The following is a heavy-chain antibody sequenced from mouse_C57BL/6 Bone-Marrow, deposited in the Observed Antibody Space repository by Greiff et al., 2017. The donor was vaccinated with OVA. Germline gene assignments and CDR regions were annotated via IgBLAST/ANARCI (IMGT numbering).Heavy chain of an antibody. CDR2: ISYDGSN. V-gene: IGHV3-6*01. CDR3: ARGEYCGSSPAWFAY. J-gene: IGHJ3*01. Sequence: EVKLMESGPGLVKPSQSLSLTCSVTGYSITSGYYWNWIRQFPGNKLEWMGYISYDGSNNYNLSLKNRISITRDTSKNQFFLKLNSVTTEDTATYYCARGEYCGSSPAWFAYWGQGTLVTVSA. D-gene: IGHD1-1*01. CDR1: GYSITSGYY.